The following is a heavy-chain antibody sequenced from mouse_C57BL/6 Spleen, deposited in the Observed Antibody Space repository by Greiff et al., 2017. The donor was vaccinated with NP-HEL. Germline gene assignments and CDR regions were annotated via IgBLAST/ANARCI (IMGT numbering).Heavy chain of an antibody. CDR1: GFTFSDYY. Sequence: EVQLVESEGGLVQPGSSMKLSCTASGFTFSDYYMAWVRQVPEKGLEWVANINYDGSSTYYLDSLKSRFIISRDNAKNILYLQMSSLKSEDTATYYCARALYDYDDAMDYWGQGTSVTVSS. D-gene: IGHD2-4*01. V-gene: IGHV5-16*01. CDR3: ARALYDYDDAMDY. CDR2: INYDGSST. J-gene: IGHJ4*01.